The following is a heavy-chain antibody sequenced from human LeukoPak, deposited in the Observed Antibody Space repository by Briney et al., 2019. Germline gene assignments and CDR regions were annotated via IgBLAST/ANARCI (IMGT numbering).Heavy chain of an antibody. V-gene: IGHV1-24*01. CDR2: FDPEDGET. Sequence: GASVKVSCKVSGYTLTELSMHWVRQAPGKGLEWMGGFDPEDGETIYAQKFQGRVTMTEDTSTDTAYMELSSLRSEDTAVYYCATDSARPEMNYYYYMDVWGKGTTVTVS. CDR3: ATDSARPEMNYYYYMDV. J-gene: IGHJ6*03. D-gene: IGHD6-6*01. CDR1: GYTLTELS.